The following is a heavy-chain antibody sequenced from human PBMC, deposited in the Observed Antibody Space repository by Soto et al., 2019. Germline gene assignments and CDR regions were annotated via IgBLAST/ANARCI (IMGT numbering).Heavy chain of an antibody. J-gene: IGHJ4*02. CDR2: IIPIFGTA. CDR1: GGTFSSYA. CDR3: ARVRVRFLEWLGSEG. D-gene: IGHD3-3*01. V-gene: IGHV1-69*14. Sequence: QVQLVQSGAEVKKPGSSVKVSCKASGGTFSSYAFSWVRQAPGQGLEWMGGIIPIFGTANYAQKFQGRVTITADKSTSTAYMELSSLRSEDTAVYYCARVRVRFLEWLGSEGWGQGTLVTVSS.